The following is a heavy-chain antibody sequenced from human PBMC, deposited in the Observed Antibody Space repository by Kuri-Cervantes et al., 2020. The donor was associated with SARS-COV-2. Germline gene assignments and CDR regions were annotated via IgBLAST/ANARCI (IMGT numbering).Heavy chain of an antibody. V-gene: IGHV3-53*01. CDR2: IYSGGST. J-gene: IGHJ4*02. Sequence: GGSLRLSCAASGFTVSSNYMSWVRQAPGKGLEWVSVIYSGGSTYYADSVKGRFTISRHNSKNTLYLQMNSLRAKDTAVYYCARDRSLGYQLRAYYFDHWGQGTLVTVSS. CDR1: GFTVSSNY. CDR3: ARDRSLGYQLRAYYFDH. D-gene: IGHD2-2*01.